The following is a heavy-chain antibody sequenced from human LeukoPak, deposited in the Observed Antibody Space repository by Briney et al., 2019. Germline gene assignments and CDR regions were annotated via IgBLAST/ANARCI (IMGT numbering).Heavy chain of an antibody. Sequence: SETLSLTCTVSGGSISSYYWSWIRQPPGKGLEWIGEINHSGSTNYNPSLKSRVTISVDTSKNQFSLKLSSVTAADTAVYYCARGTMALWPFDYWGQGTLVTVSS. CDR2: INHSGST. V-gene: IGHV4-34*01. CDR1: GGSISSYY. D-gene: IGHD3-10*01. J-gene: IGHJ4*02. CDR3: ARGTMALWPFDY.